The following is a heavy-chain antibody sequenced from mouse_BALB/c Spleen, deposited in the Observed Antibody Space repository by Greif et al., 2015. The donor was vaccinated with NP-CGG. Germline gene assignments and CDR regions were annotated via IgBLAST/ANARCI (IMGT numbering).Heavy chain of an antibody. D-gene: IGHD1-1*01. CDR2: IDPANGNT. V-gene: IGHV14-3*02. CDR1: GFNIKDTY. CDR3: AHYGSSWGDYFDY. Sequence: VQLQQSGAELVKPGASVKLSCTASGFNIKDTYMHWVKQRPEQGLEWIGRIDPANGNTKYDPKFQGKATITADTSSNTAYLQLSSLTSEDTAVYYCAHYGSSWGDYFDYWGQGTTLTVSS. J-gene: IGHJ2*01.